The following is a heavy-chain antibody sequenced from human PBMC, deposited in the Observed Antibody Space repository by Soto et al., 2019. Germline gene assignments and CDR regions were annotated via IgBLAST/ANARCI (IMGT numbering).Heavy chain of an antibody. Sequence: GGSLRLSCAASGFTVSSNYMSWVRQAPGKGLEWVSVIYSGGSTYYADSVKGRFTISRHNSKNTLYLQMNSLRAEDTAVYYCARVGGLYSRSWIFAYWGQGTLVTVSS. J-gene: IGHJ4*02. V-gene: IGHV3-53*04. CDR3: ARVGGLYSRSWIFAY. D-gene: IGHD6-13*01. CDR2: IYSGGST. CDR1: GFTVSSNY.